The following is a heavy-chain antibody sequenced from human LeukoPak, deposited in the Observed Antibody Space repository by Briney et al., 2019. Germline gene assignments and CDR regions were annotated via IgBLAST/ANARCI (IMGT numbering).Heavy chain of an antibody. Sequence: SGTLSLTCAVSGGSISSSNWWSWVRQPPGKGLEWIGEIYHSGSTNYNPSLKSRVTISVDKSKNQFSLKLSSVTAADTAVYYCAKDFVVVPGNVNYFDYWGQGTLATVSS. CDR3: AKDFVVVPGNVNYFDY. V-gene: IGHV4-4*02. J-gene: IGHJ4*02. CDR2: IYHSGST. D-gene: IGHD2-21*02. CDR1: GGSISSSNW.